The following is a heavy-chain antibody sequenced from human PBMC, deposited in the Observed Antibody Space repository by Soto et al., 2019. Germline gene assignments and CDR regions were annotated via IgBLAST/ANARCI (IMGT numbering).Heavy chain of an antibody. CDR2: INPVFGPA. J-gene: IGHJ5*02. CDR1: GGSFSNYG. Sequence: QVQLVQSGAEVKKPGSSVRVSCKTSGGSFSNYGISWVGQAPGQGLEWMGEINPVFGPANYARKFQGRLTSTADRSTSTAYMDLTSLTSEDTAVYYCARESHETEGVSVSVVGPFNWLDPCGQGTLVTVTS. V-gene: IGHV1-69*06. CDR3: ARESHETEGVSVSVVGPFNWLDP. D-gene: IGHD3-10*01.